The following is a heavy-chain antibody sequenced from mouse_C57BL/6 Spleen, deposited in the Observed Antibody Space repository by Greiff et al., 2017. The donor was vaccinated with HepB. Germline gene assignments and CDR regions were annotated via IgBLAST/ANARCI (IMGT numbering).Heavy chain of an antibody. CDR3: ARGLFDV. CDR1: GYTFTSYW. J-gene: IGHJ1*03. CDR2: IDPSDSYT. Sequence: QVQLQQPGAELVKPGASVKLSCKASGYTFTSYWMQWVNQRPGQGLEWIGEIDPSDSYTNYNQKFKGKATLTVDTSSSTAYMQLSSLTSEDAAVYYCARGLFDVWGTGTTVTVSS. V-gene: IGHV1-50*01.